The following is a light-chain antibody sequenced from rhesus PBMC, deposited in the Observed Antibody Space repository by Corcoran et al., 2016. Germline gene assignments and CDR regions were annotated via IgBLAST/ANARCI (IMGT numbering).Light chain of an antibody. CDR2: AAS. J-gene: IGKJ1*01. CDR1: QGISNA. CDR3: QQGYSTPRT. V-gene: IGKV1-33*02. Sequence: DIQMSQSPSSLSASVGDKVTITCRASQGISNALAWYQQKPGKAPKLLIYAASSLESGVPSRFSGSRSGTDFTLNISSLQPEEFATYYGQQGYSTPRTFGQGTKVEIK.